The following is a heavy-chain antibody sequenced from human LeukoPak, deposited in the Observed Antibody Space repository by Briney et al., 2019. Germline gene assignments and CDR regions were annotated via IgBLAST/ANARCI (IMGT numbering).Heavy chain of an antibody. D-gene: IGHD3-10*01. CDR1: GGSISSYY. V-gene: IGHV4-4*07. CDR3: ARDLYYGSGSYFDAFDI. J-gene: IGHJ3*02. CDR2: IYTSGST. Sequence: PSETLSLTCTVSGGSISSYYWSWIRQPAGKGLEWIGRIYTSGSTNYNPSLKSRVTISVDTSKNQFSLKLSSVTAADTAVYYCARDLYYGSGSYFDAFDIWGQGTMVTVSS.